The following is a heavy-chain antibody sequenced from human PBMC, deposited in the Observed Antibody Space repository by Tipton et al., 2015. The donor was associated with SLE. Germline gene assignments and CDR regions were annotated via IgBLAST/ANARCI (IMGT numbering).Heavy chain of an antibody. J-gene: IGHJ4*01. CDR2: IFYTGST. CDR3: ARGAKERITLVRVRPYYFDY. CDR1: GGSISSGDYF. V-gene: IGHV4-31*03. D-gene: IGHD3-10*01. Sequence: TLSLTCTVSGGSISSGDYFWSWIRQHPGKGLEWIGYIFYTGSTYYNPSLKSRLTISVDTSKNEFSLALSSVTAADTAMYFCARGAKERITLVRVRPYYFDYWGQGSLVTVSS.